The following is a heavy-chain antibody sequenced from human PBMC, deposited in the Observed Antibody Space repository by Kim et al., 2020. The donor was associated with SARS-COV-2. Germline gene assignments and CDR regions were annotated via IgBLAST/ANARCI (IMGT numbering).Heavy chain of an antibody. CDR1: GGSISSGSYY. Sequence: SETLSLTCTVSGGSISSGSYYWSWIRQPAGKGLEWIGRIYTSGSTNYNPSLKSRVTISVDTSKNQFSLKLSSVTAADTAVYYCARVPQYYDYVGHDYYGMDVWGQGTTVTVSS. V-gene: IGHV4-61*02. J-gene: IGHJ6*02. D-gene: IGHD3-16*01. CDR3: ARVPQYYDYVGHDYYGMDV. CDR2: IYTSGST.